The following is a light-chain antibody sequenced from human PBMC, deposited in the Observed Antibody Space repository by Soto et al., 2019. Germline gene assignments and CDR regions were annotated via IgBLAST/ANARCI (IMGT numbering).Light chain of an antibody. V-gene: IGKV3-11*01. Sequence: EIVLTQSPDALSLSPGERVSLSCRASQSVRRYLAWYQQKPGQAPRLLLYDASTRATGIPSRFSGSGSGTDFTLTISSLEPEDFAVYYCHQRSNWPRTFGGGTKVDIK. CDR3: HQRSNWPRT. J-gene: IGKJ4*01. CDR1: QSVRRY. CDR2: DAS.